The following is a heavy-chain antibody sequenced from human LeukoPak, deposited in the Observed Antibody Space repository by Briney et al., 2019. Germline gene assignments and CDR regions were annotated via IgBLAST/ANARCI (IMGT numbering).Heavy chain of an antibody. D-gene: IGHD3-22*01. CDR3: AKDLHYDSSGYYDY. Sequence: GGSLRLSCAASGFTFDDYGMTWVRQAPGKGLEWVSGISWNSGSIGYADSVKGRFTISRDNAKNSLYLQMNSLRAEDTALYYCAKDLHYDSSGYYDYWGQGTLVTVSS. CDR1: GFTFDDYG. J-gene: IGHJ4*02. V-gene: IGHV3-9*01. CDR2: ISWNSGSI.